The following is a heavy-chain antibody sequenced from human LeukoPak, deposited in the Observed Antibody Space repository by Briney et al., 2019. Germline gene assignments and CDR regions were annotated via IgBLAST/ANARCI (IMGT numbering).Heavy chain of an antibody. Sequence: PGGSLRLSCAASGFTVSSNYMSWVRQAPGKGLEWVSVIYSGGSTYYADSVKGRFTISRDNSKNTLYLQMNRLRTEDTAVYYCARAASRGVRGVIAFDYWGQGTLVTVSS. V-gene: IGHV3-53*01. CDR1: GFTVSSNY. D-gene: IGHD3-10*01. J-gene: IGHJ4*02. CDR3: ARAASRGVRGVIAFDY. CDR2: IYSGGST.